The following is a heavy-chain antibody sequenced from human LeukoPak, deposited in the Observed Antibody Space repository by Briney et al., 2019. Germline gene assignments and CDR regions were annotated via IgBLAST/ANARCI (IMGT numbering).Heavy chain of an antibody. CDR2: INHSGST. CDR3: ARASSSSYDILPGETFDP. Sequence: PSETLSLTCAVYGGSFSGYYWSWIRQPPGKGLEGIGEINHSGSTNYNPSLKSRVTISVDTSKNQFSLKLSSVTPADTAVYYCARASSSSYDILPGETFDPWGQRTLVTVSS. D-gene: IGHD3-9*01. V-gene: IGHV4-34*01. CDR1: GGSFSGYY. J-gene: IGHJ5*02.